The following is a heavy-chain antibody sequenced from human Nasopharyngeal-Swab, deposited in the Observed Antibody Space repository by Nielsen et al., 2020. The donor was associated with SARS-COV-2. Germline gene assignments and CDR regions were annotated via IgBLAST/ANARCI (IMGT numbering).Heavy chain of an antibody. CDR2: INHSGST. V-gene: IGHV4-34*01. Sequence: SETLSLTFAVYGGSCSGYYWSWIRQPPGKGLEWIGEINHSGSTNYNPSLKSRVTISVDTSKNQFSLMLSSVTAADTAVYYCARGVTMVRGVIRKAGDYFDYWGQGTLVTVSS. CDR1: GGSCSGYY. D-gene: IGHD3-10*01. CDR3: ARGVTMVRGVIRKAGDYFDY. J-gene: IGHJ4*02.